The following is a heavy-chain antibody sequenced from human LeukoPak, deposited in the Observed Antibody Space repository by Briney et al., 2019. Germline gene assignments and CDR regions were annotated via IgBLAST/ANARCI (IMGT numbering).Heavy chain of an antibody. D-gene: IGHD7-27*01. CDR3: ARHAWGEADY. Sequence: GESLKISCKGSGYSFTSCWISWVRQMPGKGLEWMGRIDPSDSYTNYSPSFQGHVTISADKSISTAYLQWSSLKASDTAMYYCARHAWGEADYWGQGTLVTVSS. CDR1: GYSFTSCW. J-gene: IGHJ4*02. CDR2: IDPSDSYT. V-gene: IGHV5-10-1*01.